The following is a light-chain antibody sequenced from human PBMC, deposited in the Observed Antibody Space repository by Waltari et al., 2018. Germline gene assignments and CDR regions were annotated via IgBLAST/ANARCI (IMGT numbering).Light chain of an antibody. CDR2: AAS. J-gene: IGKJ2*01. V-gene: IGKV1-6*01. Sequence: AIQMTQSPPSLSASMRDRVTNARRARQDKRHDLFWYQQKPGTAPKLLIYAASSLQTGVPSSFSGSGYDTDFTLPISSLQPGDFETHYCPQDYNLPDTFGQGTELGI. CDR3: PQDYNLPDT. CDR1: QDKRHD.